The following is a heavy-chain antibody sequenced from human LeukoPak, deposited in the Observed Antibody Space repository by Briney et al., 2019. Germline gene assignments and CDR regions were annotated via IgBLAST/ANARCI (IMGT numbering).Heavy chain of an antibody. D-gene: IGHD6-13*01. CDR1: GYTFTNYA. CDR3: ARAYSSSWYSSFDY. V-gene: IGHV1-3*03. CDR2: IDAGNGNT. Sequence: ASVKVSCKASGYTFTNYAMHWVRQAPGQRLEWMGWIDAGNGNTKYSQEFQGRVTITRDTSASTAYMELSSLRSEDMAVYYCARAYSSSWYSSFDYWGQGTLVTVSS. J-gene: IGHJ4*02.